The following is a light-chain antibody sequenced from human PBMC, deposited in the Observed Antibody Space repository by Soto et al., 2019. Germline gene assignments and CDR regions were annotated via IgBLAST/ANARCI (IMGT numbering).Light chain of an antibody. Sequence: DIPMTQSPSTLSASVGDRVTITCRASQSISSWLAWYQQKPGKAPKLLIYKASSLESGVPSRFRGSGSVTAFTLTIRILHPDVFASYYCQQYYIYWSFGQGPKVEIK. CDR1: QSISSW. V-gene: IGKV1-5*03. J-gene: IGKJ1*01. CDR2: KAS. CDR3: QQYYIYWS.